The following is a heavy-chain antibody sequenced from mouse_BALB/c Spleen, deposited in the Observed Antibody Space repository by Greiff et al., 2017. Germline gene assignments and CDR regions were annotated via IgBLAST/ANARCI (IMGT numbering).Heavy chain of an antibody. CDR3: ERTYGSSYWDFEV. D-gene: IGHD1-1*01. J-gene: IGHJ1*01. CDR1: EYEFPSHD. Sequence: EVMLVESGGGLVQPGESLTLSCESNEYEFPSHDMSWVRKTPEKRLELVAAINSDGGSTYYPDTMERRFIISRDNTKKTLYLQMSSLRSEDTALYYGERTYGSSYWDFEVWGAGTTVTVSS. CDR2: INSDGGST. V-gene: IGHV5-2*01.